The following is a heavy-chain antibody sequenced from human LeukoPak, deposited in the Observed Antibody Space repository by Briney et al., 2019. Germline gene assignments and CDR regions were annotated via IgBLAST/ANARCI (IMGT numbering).Heavy chain of an antibody. CDR2: ISYDESNK. V-gene: IGHV3-30*04. D-gene: IGHD2-21*02. CDR3: ARAIWCGGDCYSGWFDP. J-gene: IGHJ5*02. CDR1: GFTFSSYT. Sequence: GGSLRLSCVASGFTFSSYTVHWVRQAPGKGLEWVALISYDESNKYYADSVKGRFTISRDTSKNTLYLQMNSLRAEDTAVYYCARAIWCGGDCYSGWFDPWGQGTLVTVSS.